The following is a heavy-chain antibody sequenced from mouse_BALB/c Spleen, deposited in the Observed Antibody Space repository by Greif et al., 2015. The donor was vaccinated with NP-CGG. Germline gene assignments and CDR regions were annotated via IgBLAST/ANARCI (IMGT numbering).Heavy chain of an antibody. CDR3: TRSGYGYYFDY. D-gene: IGHD2-2*01. CDR2: INPSNGGT. Sequence: VQLVESGAELVKPGASVKLSCKASGYTFTSYYMYWVKQRPGQGLEWIGEINPSNGGTNFNEKFKSKATLTVDKSSSTAYMQLSSLTSEDSAVYYCTRSGYGYYFDYWGQGTTLTVSS. J-gene: IGHJ2*01. V-gene: IGHV1S81*02. CDR1: GYTFTSYY.